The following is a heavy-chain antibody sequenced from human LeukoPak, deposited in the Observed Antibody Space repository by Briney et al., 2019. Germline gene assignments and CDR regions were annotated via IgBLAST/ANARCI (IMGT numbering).Heavy chain of an antibody. CDR2: IYYSGST. V-gene: IGHV4-61*01. Sequence: SETLSLTCTVSGASINSGLYYWNWIRQPPGKGLEWIGYIYYSGSTNYNPSLKSRVTISVDTSKNQFSLKLSSVTAADTAVYYCARERVRYSSGWSDYWGQGTLVTVSS. CDR3: ARERVRYSSGWSDY. CDR1: GASINSGLYY. J-gene: IGHJ4*02. D-gene: IGHD6-19*01.